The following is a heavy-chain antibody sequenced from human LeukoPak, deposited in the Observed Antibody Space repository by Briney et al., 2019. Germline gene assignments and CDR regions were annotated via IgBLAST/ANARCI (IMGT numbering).Heavy chain of an antibody. D-gene: IGHD2-21*02. J-gene: IGHJ1*01. CDR2: INPDGRDT. CDR1: GFTFNRCW. V-gene: IGHV3-7*01. CDR3: TSWGDTTAEYFQR. Sequence: GGSLRLSCVASGFTFNRCWMNWVHQAPGKGLEWVAHINPDGRDTYYVDSVKGRFTISRDNAQNSMYLQMNSLRVEDTAVYYCTSWGDTTAEYFQRWGQGTPVTVSS.